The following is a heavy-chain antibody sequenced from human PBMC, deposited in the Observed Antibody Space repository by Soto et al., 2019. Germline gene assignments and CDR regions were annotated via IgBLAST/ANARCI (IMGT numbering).Heavy chain of an antibody. V-gene: IGHV4-61*01. D-gene: IGHD3-10*01. CDR1: GVSVNSGNYY. J-gene: IGHJ4*02. Sequence: QVQLQESGPGLVKPSETLSLTCSVSGVSVNSGNYYLHWIRQPPGKGLECIGHIYYSGSTNYNPSLKRRDTQSLDMSKNQFALKLNSVTAADTAVYYCFSSRGYWGQGTLVTVSS. CDR3: FSSRGY. CDR2: IYYSGST.